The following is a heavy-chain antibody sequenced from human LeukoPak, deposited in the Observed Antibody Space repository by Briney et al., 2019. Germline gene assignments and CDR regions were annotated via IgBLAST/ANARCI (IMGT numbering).Heavy chain of an antibody. V-gene: IGHV4-34*01. Sequence: SETLSLTYAVYGGSFSGYYWSWIRQPPGKGLEWIGEINHSGSTNYNPSLKSRVTISVDTSKNQFSLKLSSVTAADTAVYYCARGPRYYGSGSYYNWFDPWGQGTLVTVSS. CDR3: ARGPRYYGSGSYYNWFDP. J-gene: IGHJ5*02. D-gene: IGHD3-10*01. CDR2: INHSGST. CDR1: GGSFSGYY.